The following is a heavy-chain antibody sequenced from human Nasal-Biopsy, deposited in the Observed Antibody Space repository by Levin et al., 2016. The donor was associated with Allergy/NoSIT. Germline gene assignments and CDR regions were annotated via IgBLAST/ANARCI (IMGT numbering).Heavy chain of an antibody. J-gene: IGHJ6*03. CDR3: ARDKPGEGYIDV. V-gene: IGHV3-64*01. D-gene: IGHD1-1*01. CDR2: ITSNGDST. CDR1: GFSFSTYA. Sequence: GGSLRLSCAASGFSFSTYAMYWVRQAPGKGLELISAITSNGDSTYYANSVRGRFAISRGSAEKSLFLHMDSLRIDDTASYFCARDKPGEGYIDVWGRGTTVTV.